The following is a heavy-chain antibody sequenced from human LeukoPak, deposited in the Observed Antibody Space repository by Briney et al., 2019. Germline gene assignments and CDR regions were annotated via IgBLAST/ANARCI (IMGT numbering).Heavy chain of an antibody. J-gene: IGHJ4*02. CDR2: INHSGSA. V-gene: IGHV4-34*01. CDR1: GGSFSGYY. CDR3: ARLDYCSGDSCYLGYFDY. D-gene: IGHD2-15*01. Sequence: PSETLSLTCAVYGGSFSGYYWSWIRQPPGKGLEWIGEINHSGSAYYNPSLKSRVTISVDTSKNQFSLKLTSVTAADTAVYYCARLDYCSGDSCYLGYFDYWGQGTLVTVSS.